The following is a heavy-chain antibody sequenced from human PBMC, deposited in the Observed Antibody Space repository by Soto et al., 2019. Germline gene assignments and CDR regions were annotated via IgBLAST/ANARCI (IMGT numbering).Heavy chain of an antibody. J-gene: IGHJ4*02. D-gene: IGHD3-22*01. CDR1: GFTFNNAW. V-gene: IGHV3-15*01. Sequence: GGPLRLSCAASGFTFNNAWMGWVRQAPGQGLEWVGHMKSKSEGETTDYAAPVKGRFTISRDDSKNTVYLQMNSLTTEDTAVYYCTAQFYFDASGYSFDLWGQGTLVTVSS. CDR2: MKSKSEGETT. CDR3: TAQFYFDASGYSFDL.